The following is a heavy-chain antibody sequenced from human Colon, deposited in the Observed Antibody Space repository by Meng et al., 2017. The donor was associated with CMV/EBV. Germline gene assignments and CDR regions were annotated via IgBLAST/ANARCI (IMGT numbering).Heavy chain of an antibody. Sequence: SCSTSGFTFSSYSLNWVRQAPGKGLEWVSSITHTSDTYYADSLKGRFTLSRDNAQNSVYLQMDSLTAEDTAIYYCARGWSPDYWGQGTLVTVSS. V-gene: IGHV3-21*06. J-gene: IGHJ4*02. D-gene: IGHD6-13*01. CDR1: GFTFSSYS. CDR2: ITHTSDT. CDR3: ARGWSPDY.